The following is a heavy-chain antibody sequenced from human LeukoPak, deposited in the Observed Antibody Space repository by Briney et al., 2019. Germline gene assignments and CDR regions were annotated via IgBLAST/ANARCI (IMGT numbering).Heavy chain of an antibody. CDR1: GFTFSSYW. V-gene: IGHV3-7*01. Sequence: GGSLRLSCVASGFTFSSYWMTWVRQAPGKGLEWVANIKTDGSQIYYVDSVKGRFTISRDNGKNSLYLQMNSLRAEDTAVYYCARTAKTYYYGSGSSYYFDYWGQGTLVTVSS. CDR3: ARTAKTYYYGSGSSYYFDY. CDR2: IKTDGSQI. J-gene: IGHJ4*02. D-gene: IGHD3-10*01.